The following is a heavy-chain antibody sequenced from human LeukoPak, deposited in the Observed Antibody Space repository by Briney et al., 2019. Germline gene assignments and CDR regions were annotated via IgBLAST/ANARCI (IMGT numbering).Heavy chain of an antibody. CDR3: ARYCSSGYYKDY. D-gene: IGHD3-22*01. Sequence: VASVKVSCKASGYTFTGYYMHWARQAPGQGLEWMGWINPNSGGTNYAQKFQGRVTMTRDTSISTAYMELSRLRSDDTAVYYCARYCSSGYYKDYWGQGTLVTVSS. V-gene: IGHV1-2*02. CDR1: GYTFTGYY. J-gene: IGHJ4*02. CDR2: INPNSGGT.